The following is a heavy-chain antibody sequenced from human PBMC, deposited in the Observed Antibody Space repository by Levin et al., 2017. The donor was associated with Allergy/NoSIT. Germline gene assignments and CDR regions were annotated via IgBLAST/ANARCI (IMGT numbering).Heavy chain of an antibody. V-gene: IGHV1-2*02. CDR2: VNCNSGDT. CDR3: ARNDYGDYVQNFDY. D-gene: IGHD4-17*01. CDR1: GYTFTDHY. Sequence: ASVKVSCEAAGYTFTDHYMHRVRQAPGQGLEWMGWVNCNSGDTHYAQKFQDRVTMTRDTSITTAYIEVSSLRFDDTALYFCARNDYGDYVQNFDYWGQGTLVTVSS. J-gene: IGHJ4*02.